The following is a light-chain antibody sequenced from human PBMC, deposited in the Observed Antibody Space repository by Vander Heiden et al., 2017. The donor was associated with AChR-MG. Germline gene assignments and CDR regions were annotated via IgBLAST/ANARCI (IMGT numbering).Light chain of an antibody. CDR3: QQVGSSPVT. V-gene: IGKV3-20*01. Sequence: EIVLTQSPGTLSLSPGERATLSCRASQSFSSVYLAWYQQKPGQAPRLLVYGTSNRATGIPDRFSGSGSGTDFTLTISRLETEDFAVYYCQQVGSSPVTFGGGTKVEIK. J-gene: IGKJ4*01. CDR1: QSFSSVY. CDR2: GTS.